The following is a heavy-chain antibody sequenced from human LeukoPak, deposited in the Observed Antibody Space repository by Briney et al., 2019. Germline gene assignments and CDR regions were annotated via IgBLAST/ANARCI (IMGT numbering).Heavy chain of an antibody. Sequence: SVKVSCKASGGTYSSYAISWVRQAPGQGLEWMGGIIPIFGTANYAQKFQGRVTITTDESTSTAYMELSSLRSEDTAVYYCARGPNWNYDWFDPWGQGTLVTVSS. CDR1: GGTYSSYA. D-gene: IGHD1-7*01. CDR2: IIPIFGTA. J-gene: IGHJ5*02. V-gene: IGHV1-69*05. CDR3: ARGPNWNYDWFDP.